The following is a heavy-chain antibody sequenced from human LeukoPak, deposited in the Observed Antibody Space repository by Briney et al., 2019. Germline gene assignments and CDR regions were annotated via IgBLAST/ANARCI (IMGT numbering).Heavy chain of an antibody. Sequence: PSETLSLTCTVSGGSISSGIYYWSWIRQPAGKGLEWIGRIYTSGSTNYNPSLKSRVTISVDTSKNQFSLKLSSVTAADTAVYYCARGHLPTTYWGACYFDLWGRGTLVTVSS. J-gene: IGHJ2*01. D-gene: IGHD7-27*01. CDR3: ARGHLPTTYWGACYFDL. CDR1: GGSISSGIYY. CDR2: IYTSGST. V-gene: IGHV4-61*02.